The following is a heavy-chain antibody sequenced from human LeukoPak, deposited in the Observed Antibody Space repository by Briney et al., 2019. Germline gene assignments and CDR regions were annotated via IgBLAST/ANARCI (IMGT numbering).Heavy chain of an antibody. CDR1: GYTFTGYY. J-gene: IGHJ4*02. D-gene: IGHD2-2*02. Sequence: GGSVKVSCKASGYTFTGYYMHWVRQAPGQGLEWMGWINPNSGGTNYAQKFQGRVTMTRDTSISTAYLELSRLRSDDTAVYYCARGGIARYCSSTSCYTGNDYWGQGTLVTVSS. CDR2: INPNSGGT. CDR3: ARGGIARYCSSTSCYTGNDY. V-gene: IGHV1-2*02.